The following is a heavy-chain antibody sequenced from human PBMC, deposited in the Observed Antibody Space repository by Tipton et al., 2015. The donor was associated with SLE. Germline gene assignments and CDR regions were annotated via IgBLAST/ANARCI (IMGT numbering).Heavy chain of an antibody. CDR3: ARLSPLAGWYYFDY. Sequence: TLSLTCAVYGGSFSGYYWSWIRQPPGKGLEWIGEINHSGSTNYNPSLKSRVTISVDTSKNQFSLKVNSVTAADTAVYYCARLSPLAGWYYFDYWGQGTLVTVSS. J-gene: IGHJ4*02. V-gene: IGHV4-34*01. CDR2: INHSGST. CDR1: GGSFSGYY. D-gene: IGHD3-9*01.